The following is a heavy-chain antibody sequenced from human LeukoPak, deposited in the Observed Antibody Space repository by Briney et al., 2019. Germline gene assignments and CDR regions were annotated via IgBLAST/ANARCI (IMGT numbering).Heavy chain of an antibody. J-gene: IGHJ5*02. CDR2: IYSGGST. V-gene: IGHV3-53*01. CDR1: GFTVSSNY. CDR3: ARDRYCSGGSCLNWLDP. D-gene: IGHD2-15*01. Sequence: SGGSLRLSCAPSGFTVSSNYMSWVRQAPGKGLEWVSVIYSGGSTYYADYVKGRFTISRDNSKNTLYLQMNSLRAEDTAVYYCARDRYCSGGSCLNWLDPWGQGTLVTVSS.